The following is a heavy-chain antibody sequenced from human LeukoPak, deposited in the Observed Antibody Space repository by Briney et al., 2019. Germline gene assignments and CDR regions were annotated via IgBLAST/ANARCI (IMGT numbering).Heavy chain of an antibody. CDR3: ARYSSGWYEFDY. V-gene: IGHV3-23*01. CDR2: ISGSGGST. CDR1: GFTFSSYA. Sequence: GGSLRLSCAASGFTFSSYAMSWVRQAPGKGLEWVSAISGSGGSTYYADSVKGRFTISRDNSKNTPYLQMNSLRAEDTAVYYCARYSSGWYEFDYWGQGTLVTVSS. D-gene: IGHD6-19*01. J-gene: IGHJ4*02.